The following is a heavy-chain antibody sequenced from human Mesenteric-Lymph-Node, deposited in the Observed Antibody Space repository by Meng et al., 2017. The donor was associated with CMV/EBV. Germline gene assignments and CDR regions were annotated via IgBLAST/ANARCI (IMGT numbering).Heavy chain of an antibody. Sequence: ASVKVSCTASGYTFTGYYIHWVRQAPGQGLEWMGWINPNSGGTNYAQKFQGRVTMTTDTSISTAYMEVSGLRSDDMAVYYCAREVVGRATPYWGQGTLVTVSS. J-gene: IGHJ4*02. CDR2: INPNSGGT. V-gene: IGHV1-2*02. D-gene: IGHD2-2*01. CDR3: AREVVGRATPY. CDR1: GYTFTGYY.